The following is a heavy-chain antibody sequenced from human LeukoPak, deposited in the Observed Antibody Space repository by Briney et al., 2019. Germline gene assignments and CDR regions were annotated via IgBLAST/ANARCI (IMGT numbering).Heavy chain of an antibody. J-gene: IGHJ4*02. CDR3: AKDLTRHFDWLTQPPCLDY. Sequence: GGSLRLSCAASGFTFSSYAMSWVRQAPGKGLEWVSAISGSGGSTYYADSVKGRFTISRDNSKNTLYLQMNSLRAEDTAVYYCAKDLTRHFDWLTQPPCLDYWGQGTLVTVSS. CDR2: ISGSGGST. V-gene: IGHV3-23*01. CDR1: GFTFSSYA. D-gene: IGHD3-9*01.